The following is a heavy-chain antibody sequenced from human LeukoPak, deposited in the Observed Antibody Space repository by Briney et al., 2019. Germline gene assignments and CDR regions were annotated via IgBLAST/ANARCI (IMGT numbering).Heavy chain of an antibody. CDR2: IIPIFGTA. V-gene: IGHV1-69*05. Sequence: SVKVSFKASGGPFSSYAISWVRQAPGQGLEGMGGIIPIFGTANYAQKFQGRVTITTDESTSTAYMELSSLRSEDTAVYYCARLPSIAAAGSDYYYMDVWGKGTTVTVSS. J-gene: IGHJ6*03. D-gene: IGHD6-13*01. CDR3: ARLPSIAAAGSDYYYMDV. CDR1: GGPFSSYA.